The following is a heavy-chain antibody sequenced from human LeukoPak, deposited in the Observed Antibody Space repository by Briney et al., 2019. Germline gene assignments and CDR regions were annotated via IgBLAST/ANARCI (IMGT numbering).Heavy chain of an antibody. V-gene: IGHV4-39*01. CDR2: IYYSGST. CDR3: ARLVATSPRFDY. CDR1: GGSISSSSYY. Sequence: SETLSLTCTVPGGSISSSSYYWGWIRQPPGKGLEWIGSIYYSGSTYYNPSLKSRVTISVDTSKNQFSLKLSSVTAADTAVYYCARLVATSPRFDYWGQGTLVTVSS. J-gene: IGHJ4*02. D-gene: IGHD5-12*01.